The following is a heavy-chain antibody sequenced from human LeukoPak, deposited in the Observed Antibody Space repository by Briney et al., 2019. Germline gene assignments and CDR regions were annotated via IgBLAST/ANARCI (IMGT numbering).Heavy chain of an antibody. D-gene: IGHD4-11*01. CDR1: GEEVSSNTAS. CDR3: ARDRDSDFKWGPYDP. Sequence: PSQTLSLTCAISGEEVSSNTASWNWFRQSPSRGLEWLGRTYYRSKWSNDYAPSVKGRITINADTSRNQFSLHLNSVTPEDTAVYFCARDRDSDFKWGPYDPWGQGTLVVVSS. J-gene: IGHJ5*02. CDR2: TYYRSKWSN. V-gene: IGHV6-1*01.